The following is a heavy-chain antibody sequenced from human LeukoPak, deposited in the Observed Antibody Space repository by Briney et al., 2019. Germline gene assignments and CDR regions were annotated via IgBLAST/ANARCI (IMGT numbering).Heavy chain of an antibody. D-gene: IGHD5-18*01. Sequence: PSETLSLTCTVSGGSISSSSYYWGWIRQPPGKGLEWIGSIYYSGSTYYNPSLKSRVTISVDTSKNQFSLKLSSVTAADTAVYYCARTDTAMTRGWFDPWGQGTLVTVSS. CDR3: ARTDTAMTRGWFDP. CDR1: GGSISSSSYY. J-gene: IGHJ5*02. CDR2: IYYSGST. V-gene: IGHV4-39*07.